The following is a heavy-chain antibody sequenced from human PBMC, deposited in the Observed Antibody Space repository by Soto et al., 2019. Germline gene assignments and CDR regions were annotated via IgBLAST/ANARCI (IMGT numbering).Heavy chain of an antibody. D-gene: IGHD2-2*02. CDR2: IIPILGIA. V-gene: IGHV1-69*02. J-gene: IGHJ6*03. CDR3: ARGISCSSTSCYNPTYYYYYMDV. Sequence: GASVKVSCKASGGTFSSYTISWVRQAPGQGLEWMGRIIPILGIANYAQKFQGRVTITADNSTSTAYMELSSLRSEDTAVYYCARGISCSSTSCYNPTYYYYYMDVWGKGTTVTASS. CDR1: GGTFSSYT.